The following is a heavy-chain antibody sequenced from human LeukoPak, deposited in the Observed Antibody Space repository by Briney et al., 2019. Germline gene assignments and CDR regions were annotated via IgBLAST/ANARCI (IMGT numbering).Heavy chain of an antibody. V-gene: IGHV3-30-3*01. Sequence: GGSLRLSCVVSGFTFTNYVVHWVRQAPGKGLEWVTLVSSDGGIKYYADSVKGRFSVSRDISKNTLYLQMNSLRAEDTAVYYCARDYCSGGSCYYFNWFDPWGQGTLVTVSS. CDR2: VSSDGGIK. CDR1: GFTFTNYV. J-gene: IGHJ5*02. CDR3: ARDYCSGGSCYYFNWFDP. D-gene: IGHD2-15*01.